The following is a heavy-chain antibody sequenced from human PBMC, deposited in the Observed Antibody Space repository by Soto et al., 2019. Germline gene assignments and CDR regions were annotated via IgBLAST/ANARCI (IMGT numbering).Heavy chain of an antibody. V-gene: IGHV1-46*01. CDR3: ARDSPPIAS. Sequence: ASVKVSCKASGYTFTSYYMHWVRQAPGQGLEWMGIINPSGGSTSYAQKFQGRVTMTRDTSTSTVYMELRSLRSDDTAMYYCARDSPPIASWGQGTPVTVSS. D-gene: IGHD3-3*02. CDR1: GYTFTSYY. CDR2: INPSGGST. J-gene: IGHJ5*02.